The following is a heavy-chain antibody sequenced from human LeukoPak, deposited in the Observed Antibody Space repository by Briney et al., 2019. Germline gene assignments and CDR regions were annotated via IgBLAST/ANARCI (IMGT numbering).Heavy chain of an antibody. D-gene: IGHD3-22*01. CDR1: GFTFSSYA. CDR3: AKDRSSYYFDSSGYYHFDH. CDR2: ISYDGSNK. J-gene: IGHJ4*02. V-gene: IGHV3-30*04. Sequence: GGSLRLSCAASGFTFSSYAMHWVRQAPGKGLEWVAVISYDGSNKYYADSVKGRFTISRDNSKNTLYLQMNSLRAEDTAVYFCAKDRSSYYFDSSGYYHFDHWGQGTLATVSS.